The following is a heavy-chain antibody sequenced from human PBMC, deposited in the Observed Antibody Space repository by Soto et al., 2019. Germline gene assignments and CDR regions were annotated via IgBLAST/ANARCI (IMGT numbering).Heavy chain of an antibody. J-gene: IGHJ4*02. Sequence: QVQLVESGGGVVQPGRSLRLSCAASGFSFSNNGMHWVRQAPGRGLEGVAIISYDGNRKYYADSVKGRFTISRDNSKNTLYLQMNSLRVDDTALYYCAKDRVESGLGEIDYWGQGTLVTVSS. CDR2: ISYDGNRK. D-gene: IGHD3-16*01. CDR3: AKDRVESGLGEIDY. CDR1: GFSFSNNG. V-gene: IGHV3-30*18.